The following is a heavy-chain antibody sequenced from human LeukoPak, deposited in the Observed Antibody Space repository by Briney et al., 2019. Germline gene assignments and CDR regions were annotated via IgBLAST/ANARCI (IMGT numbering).Heavy chain of an antibody. CDR1: GYTLTELS. V-gene: IGHV1-24*01. Sequence: ASVKVSCKVSGYTLTELSMHWVRQAPGKGVEWMGGFDPEDGETIYAQKFQGRVTMTEDTSTDTAYMELSSLRSEDTAVYYCATAVYCSSTSCPLDYWGQGTLVTVSS. D-gene: IGHD2-2*01. CDR2: FDPEDGET. J-gene: IGHJ4*02. CDR3: ATAVYCSSTSCPLDY.